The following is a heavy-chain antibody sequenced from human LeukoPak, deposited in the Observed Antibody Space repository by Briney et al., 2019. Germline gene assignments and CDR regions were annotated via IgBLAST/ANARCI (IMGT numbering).Heavy chain of an antibody. V-gene: IGHV4-34*01. CDR3: ARHPYVWGSYCYPPLYDY. CDR2: INHSGST. J-gene: IGHJ4*02. Sequence: SETLSLTCAVYGGSFSGYYWSWIRQPPGKGLEWIGEINHSGSTNYNPSLKSRVTISVDTSKNQFSLKLSSVTAADTAVYYCARHPYVWGSYCYPPLYDYWGQGTLVTVSS. CDR1: GGSFSGYY. D-gene: IGHD3-16*02.